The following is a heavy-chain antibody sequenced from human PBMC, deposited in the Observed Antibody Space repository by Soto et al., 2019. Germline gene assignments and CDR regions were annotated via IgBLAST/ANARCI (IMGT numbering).Heavy chain of an antibody. CDR3: ARAAVVVASTYYYYGMDV. CDR1: GYTFTGYY. Sequence: GASVKVSCKASGYTFTGYYMHWVRQAPGQGLEWMGWIIPNSGGTNYAQKFQGWVTMTRDTSISTAYMELSRLRSDDTAVYYCARAAVVVASTYYYYGMDVWGQGTTVTVSS. V-gene: IGHV1-2*04. D-gene: IGHD2-15*01. CDR2: IIPNSGGT. J-gene: IGHJ6*02.